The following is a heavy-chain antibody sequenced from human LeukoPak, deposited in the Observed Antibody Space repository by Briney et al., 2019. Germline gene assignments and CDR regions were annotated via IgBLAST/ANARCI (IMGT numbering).Heavy chain of an antibody. J-gene: IGHJ6*02. CDR3: ARGAIVPTIRFYGMDV. CDR1: GGSVGSSSYY. D-gene: IGHD5-12*01. Sequence: PSETLSLTCTVSGGSVGSSSYYWAWIRQPPGKGLEWIGSIYYGGSTCYNPSLKSRITISEDTFKNQFSLKLSSVTAADTAVYYCARGAIVPTIRFYGMDVWGQGTTVTVSS. V-gene: IGHV4-39*07. CDR2: IYYGGST.